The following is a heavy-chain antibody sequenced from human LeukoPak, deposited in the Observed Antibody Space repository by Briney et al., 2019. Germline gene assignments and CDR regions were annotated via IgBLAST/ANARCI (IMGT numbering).Heavy chain of an antibody. J-gene: IGHJ6*03. CDR2: ISNVGTI. Sequence: GSLRLSCAASGFTFRSYAMTWVRQAPGKGLEWVSEISNVGTINYADSVKGRFTISRDNSKNTLYLQMNSLRAEDTAVYYCAKQARLLYYYYMDAWGKGTTVTVSS. CDR1: GFTFRSYA. V-gene: IGHV3-23*01. D-gene: IGHD2/OR15-2a*01. CDR3: AKQARLLYYYYMDA.